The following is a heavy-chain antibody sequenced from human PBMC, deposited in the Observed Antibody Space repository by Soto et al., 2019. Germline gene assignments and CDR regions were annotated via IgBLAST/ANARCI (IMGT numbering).Heavy chain of an antibody. CDR1: GYTFTANN. D-gene: IGHD2-15*01. V-gene: IGHV1-3*01. Sequence: QVQLVQSGTEVKKTGASVKVSCEASGYTFTANNIHWVRQAPGQRLEWMGWINPGNSNTKYSQKFQGRVTFSRDTSATTVYMELSSLTSEDTAIYYCARSGGNYLDHWGLGSLLAVSS. CDR3: ARSGGNYLDH. J-gene: IGHJ4*02. CDR2: INPGNSNT.